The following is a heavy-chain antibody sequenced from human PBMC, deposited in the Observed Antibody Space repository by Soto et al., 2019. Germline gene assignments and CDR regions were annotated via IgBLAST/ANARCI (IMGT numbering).Heavy chain of an antibody. CDR1: GGSFSGYY. J-gene: IGHJ4*02. CDR2: INHSGST. D-gene: IGHD3-9*01. Sequence: QVQLQQWGAGLLKPSETLSLTCAVYGGSFSGYYWSWIRQPPGKGLEWIGEINHSGSTNYNPSLKSRVTISVDTSKNQFSLTLSSVTAADTAVYYCARVGLRYFEPFDYWGQGTLVTVSS. CDR3: ARVGLRYFEPFDY. V-gene: IGHV4-34*01.